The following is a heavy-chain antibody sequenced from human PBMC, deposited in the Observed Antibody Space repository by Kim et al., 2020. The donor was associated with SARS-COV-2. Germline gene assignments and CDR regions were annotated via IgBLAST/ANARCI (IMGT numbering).Heavy chain of an antibody. CDR2: IYYSGST. Sequence: SETLSLTCTVSGGSISSSSYYWGWIRQPPGKGLEWIGSIYYSGSTYYNPSLKSRVTISVDTSKNQFSLKLSSVTAADTAVYYCARKQNPNNLEWFPNFGLEIWGQGTMVTVSS. J-gene: IGHJ3*02. D-gene: IGHD3-3*01. CDR3: ARKQNPNNLEWFPNFGLEI. V-gene: IGHV4-39*01. CDR1: GGSISSSSYY.